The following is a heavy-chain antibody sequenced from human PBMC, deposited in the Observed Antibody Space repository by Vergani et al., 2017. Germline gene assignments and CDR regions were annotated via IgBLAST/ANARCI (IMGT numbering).Heavy chain of an antibody. V-gene: IGHV4-34*01. Sequence: QVQLQQWGAGLLKPSETLSLPCAVYGGSFSGYYWSWIRQPPGKGLEWIGEINHSGSTNYNPSLKSRVTISVDTSKNQFSLKLSSVTAADTSVYYCARRHRSSSWGGGFDYWGQGTLVTVSS. J-gene: IGHJ4*02. CDR2: INHSGST. CDR1: GGSFSGYY. CDR3: ARRHRSSSWGGGFDY. D-gene: IGHD6-13*01.